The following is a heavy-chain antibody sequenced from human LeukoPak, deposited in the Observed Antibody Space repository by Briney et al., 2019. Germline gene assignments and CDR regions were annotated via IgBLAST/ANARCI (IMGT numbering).Heavy chain of an antibody. D-gene: IGHD6-13*01. CDR1: GFTLSSYE. J-gene: IGHJ3*02. V-gene: IGHV3-48*03. CDR2: FSSSGGSI. CDR3: ARIGYSNWGDALDI. Sequence: PGGSLRLSCAASGFTLSSYEMNWVRQAPGKGLEWVSYFSSSGGSIYYAGSVKGRFTISRDNARNSLYLQMNSLRAGDTAVYYCARIGYSNWGDALDIWGQGTMVTASS.